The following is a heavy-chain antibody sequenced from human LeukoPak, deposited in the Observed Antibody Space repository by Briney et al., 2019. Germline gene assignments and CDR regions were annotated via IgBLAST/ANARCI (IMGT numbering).Heavy chain of an antibody. CDR2: INPNSGGT. V-gene: IGHV1-2*02. Sequence: ASVKVSCKASGYTFTGYYMHWVRQAAGQGLEWMGWINPNSGGTNYAQKFQGRVTMTRDTSISTAYMELSRLRSDDMAVYYCAREAGYCSSTSCYAAGNFDYWGQGTLVTVSS. D-gene: IGHD2-2*01. J-gene: IGHJ4*02. CDR3: AREAGYCSSTSCYAAGNFDY. CDR1: GYTFTGYY.